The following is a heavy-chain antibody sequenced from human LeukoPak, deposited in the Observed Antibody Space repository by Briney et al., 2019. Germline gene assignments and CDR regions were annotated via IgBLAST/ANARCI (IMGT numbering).Heavy chain of an antibody. CDR3: AKNSLSSRLRYFDY. CDR2: IMYDGSDK. V-gene: IGHV3-30*02. J-gene: IGHJ4*02. CDR1: GFTFSSND. D-gene: IGHD2/OR15-2a*01. Sequence: PGGSLRLSCAASGFTFSSNDMNWVRQAPGKGLEWVAFIMYDGSDKYYADSVKGRFTISRDNSKNTLFLQMNSLRTEDTAVYYCAKNSLSSRLRYFDYWGQGTLVSVCS.